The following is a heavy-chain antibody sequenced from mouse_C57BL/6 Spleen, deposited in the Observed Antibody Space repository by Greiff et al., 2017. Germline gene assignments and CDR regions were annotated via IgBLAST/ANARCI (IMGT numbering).Heavy chain of an antibody. J-gene: IGHJ4*01. CDR3: ARHLDGSGDYAMDY. D-gene: IGHD1-1*01. CDR2: IHPNSGST. V-gene: IGHV1-64*01. Sequence: QVQLQQPGAELVKPGASVKLSCKASGYTFTSYWMHWVKQRPGQGLEWIGMIHPNSGSTNYNEKFKSKATLTVDKSSSTAYMQLSSLTSEDSAVYYCARHLDGSGDYAMDYWGQGTSVTVSS. CDR1: GYTFTSYW.